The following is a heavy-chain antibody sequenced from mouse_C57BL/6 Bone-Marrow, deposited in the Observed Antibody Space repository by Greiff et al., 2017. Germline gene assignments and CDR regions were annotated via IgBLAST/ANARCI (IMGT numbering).Heavy chain of an antibody. D-gene: IGHD1-1*01. V-gene: IGHV1-69*01. Sequence: VQLQQPGAELVMPGASVKLSCKASGYTFTSYWMHWVKQRPGQGLEWIGEIDPSDSYTNYNQKFMGKSTLTVDKSSSTAYMQLSSLTSEDSAVYYCAREGYGSSPYGYFDVWGTGTTVTVSS. CDR2: IDPSDSYT. J-gene: IGHJ1*03. CDR1: GYTFTSYW. CDR3: AREGYGSSPYGYFDV.